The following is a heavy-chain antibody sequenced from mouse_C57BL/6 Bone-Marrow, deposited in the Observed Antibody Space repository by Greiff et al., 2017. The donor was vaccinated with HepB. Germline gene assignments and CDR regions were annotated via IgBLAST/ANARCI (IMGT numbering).Heavy chain of an antibody. CDR2: ISNLAYSI. CDR3: ARPSDYGSSSWYFDV. V-gene: IGHV5-15*04. Sequence: EVKVEESGGGLVQPGGSLKLSCAASGFTFSDYGMAWVRQAPRKGPEWVAFISNLAYSIYYADTVTGRFTISRENAKNTLYLEMSSLRSEDTAMYYCARPSDYGSSSWYFDVWGTGTTVTVSS. D-gene: IGHD1-1*01. J-gene: IGHJ1*03. CDR1: GFTFSDYG.